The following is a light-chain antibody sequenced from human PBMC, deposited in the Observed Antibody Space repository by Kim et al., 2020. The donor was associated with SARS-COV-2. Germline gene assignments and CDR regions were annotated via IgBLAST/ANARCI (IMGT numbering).Light chain of an antibody. CDR2: WAS. Sequence: DIVMTQSPDSLDVSLGERATINCKSSQSALYSSNNKNYLAWYQQKPGQPPKLLIYWASSRESGVPDRFSGSGSGTDFTLTINSLQAEDVAVYYCQQYYSTPYTFGQATKLEI. V-gene: IGKV4-1*01. J-gene: IGKJ2*01. CDR3: QQYYSTPYT. CDR1: QSALYSSNNKNY.